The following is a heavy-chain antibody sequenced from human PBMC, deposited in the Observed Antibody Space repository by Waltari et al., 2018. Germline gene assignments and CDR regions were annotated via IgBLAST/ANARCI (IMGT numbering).Heavy chain of an antibody. CDR3: ARGGMTGNTRYAPWYFDV. Sequence: QVQLVESGGGVVQPGRSLRLSCAASGFPFSSYGMHWVRQAPGKGLEWVAVIWDDGSQKYYADSVKGRFTISRDISENTLYLRMSSLRVEDSAVYYCARGGMTGNTRYAPWYFDVWGRGTLVTVSS. CDR2: IWDDGSQK. V-gene: IGHV3-33*01. J-gene: IGHJ2*01. CDR1: GFPFSSYG. D-gene: IGHD1-7*01.